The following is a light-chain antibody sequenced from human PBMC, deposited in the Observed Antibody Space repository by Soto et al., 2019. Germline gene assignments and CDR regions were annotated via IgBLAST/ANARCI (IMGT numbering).Light chain of an antibody. V-gene: IGLV2-8*01. Sequence: QSALTQPPSASGSPGQSVTISCTGTSSDVGGYNYVSWYQQHPGKAPKLMLYQVRERPPGVPDRFSGSKSGNTAYLTVSGLQAEDEADYYCSSYAGSGIVVFGGGTKLTVL. CDR1: SSDVGGYNY. J-gene: IGLJ2*01. CDR3: SSYAGSGIVV. CDR2: QVR.